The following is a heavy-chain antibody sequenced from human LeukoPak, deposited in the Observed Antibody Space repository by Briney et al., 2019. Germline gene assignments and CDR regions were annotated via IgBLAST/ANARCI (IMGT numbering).Heavy chain of an antibody. CDR1: GYTFTSYD. D-gene: IGHD3-3*01. CDR3: ARGPYDFWSGYYFFIYYFDY. J-gene: IGHJ4*02. V-gene: IGHV1-8*03. CDR2: MNPKSGNT. Sequence: VSVKVSCKASGYTFTSYDINWVRQATGQGLEWMGCMNPKSGNTGYAQKFQGRVTITRNTSISTAYMELSSLRSEDTAVYYWARGPYDFWSGYYFFIYYFDYWGQGTLVTVSS.